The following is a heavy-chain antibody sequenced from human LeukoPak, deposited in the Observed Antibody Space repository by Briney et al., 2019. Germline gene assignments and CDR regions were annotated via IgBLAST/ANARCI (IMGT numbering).Heavy chain of an antibody. J-gene: IGHJ3*01. V-gene: IGHV3-21*01. CDR1: GFNFIDYT. CDR2: ITSTGRYI. Sequence: PGGSLRLSCAASGFNFIDYTMNWVRQAPGKGLEWVSSITSTGRYIFYADSLKGRFTISRDNAKKSLYLQMNSLRAEDTAVYYCARLRKVGGTPHPLNVGGQGTTVTVFS. D-gene: IGHD3-16*01. CDR3: ARLRKVGGTPHPLNV.